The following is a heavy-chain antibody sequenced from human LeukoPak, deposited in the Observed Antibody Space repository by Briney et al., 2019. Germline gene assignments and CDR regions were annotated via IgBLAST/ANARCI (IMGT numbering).Heavy chain of an antibody. Sequence: ASVKVSCKASGYTFTSYDINWVRQAPGQGPEWMGWMNHNSGNTGSAQNFQGRLTMTRNTSISTAYMELSSLRSEDTAVYYCAARGASSSSLRPLDYWGQGTLVTVSS. V-gene: IGHV1-8*01. CDR1: GYTFTSYD. CDR3: AARGASSSSLRPLDY. D-gene: IGHD6-6*01. CDR2: MNHNSGNT. J-gene: IGHJ4*02.